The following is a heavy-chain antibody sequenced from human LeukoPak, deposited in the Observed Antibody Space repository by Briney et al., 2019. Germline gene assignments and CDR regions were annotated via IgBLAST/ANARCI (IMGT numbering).Heavy chain of an antibody. V-gene: IGHV1-2*02. D-gene: IGHD3-10*01. Sequence: ASVKVSCKASGYTFTGYYMHWVRQAPGQGLEWMGWINPNNGGTKYAQKFQGRVTMTRDTSISTAYMELSRLRSDDTAVYYCARGTSVLLWFGELKDWGQGTLVTVSS. J-gene: IGHJ4*02. CDR1: GYTFTGYY. CDR2: INPNNGGT. CDR3: ARGTSVLLWFGELKD.